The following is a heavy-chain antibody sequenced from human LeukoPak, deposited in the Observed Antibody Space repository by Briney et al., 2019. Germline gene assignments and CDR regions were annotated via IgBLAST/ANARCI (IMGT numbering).Heavy chain of an antibody. CDR3: ARDGSETYYDFWSGYPPAGYYDY. J-gene: IGHJ4*02. CDR1: GFTFSSYL. CDR2: IKQDGREK. D-gene: IGHD3-3*01. Sequence: GGSLRLSCAASGFTFSSYLMSWVRQAPGKGLGWGANIKQDGREKYYVDSVKGRFTISRDKAKNSLYLQMNSLRAEDTAVYYCARDGSETYYDFWSGYPPAGYYDYWGQGTLVTVSS. V-gene: IGHV3-7*05.